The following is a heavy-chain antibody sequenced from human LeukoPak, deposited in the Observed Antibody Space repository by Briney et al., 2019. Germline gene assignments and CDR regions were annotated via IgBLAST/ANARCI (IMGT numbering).Heavy chain of an antibody. CDR1: GYTFIDYY. J-gene: IGHJ3*02. D-gene: IGHD3-16*01. V-gene: IGHV1-2*02. CDR3: AKDGGRFRSAFGI. CDR2: INPNSGGT. Sequence: ASVKVSCKASGYTFIDYYMHWVRQAPGQGLEWLGWINPNSGGTNYAQKFQGRVTMTRDASISTAYMELSRLRSDDTAVYYCAKDGGRFRSAFGIWGQGTMVTVSS.